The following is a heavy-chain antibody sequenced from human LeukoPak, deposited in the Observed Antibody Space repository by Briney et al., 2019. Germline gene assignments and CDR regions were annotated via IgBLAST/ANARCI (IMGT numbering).Heavy chain of an antibody. CDR3: ARVSGWGSYSKFYYGMDV. Sequence: TRSPTCTVSGGSISDASYYLSWLQQPAGKGLEWIGRIYTSARTKYSPSLKSRVTISLDTSKNQFSLKLSSVTAADTAVDYYARVSGWGSYSKFYYGMDVWGKGTTFTVSS. J-gene: IGHJ6*04. V-gene: IGHV4-61*02. CDR2: IYTSART. D-gene: IGHD3-10*01. CDR1: GGSISDASYY.